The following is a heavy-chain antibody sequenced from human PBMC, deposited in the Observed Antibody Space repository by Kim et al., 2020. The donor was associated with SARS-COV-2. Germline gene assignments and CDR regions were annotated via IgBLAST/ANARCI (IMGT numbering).Heavy chain of an antibody. CDR3: ARPGYCSGSNCLKYFQH. J-gene: IGHJ1*01. V-gene: IGHV3-48*02. Sequence: GGSLRLSCAGFTCSTYGMYWVRQAPGKGLEWVSYINSDSSTRYYADSAKGRFTISRDNAKNSLYSHMNSLRDEDTAVYYCARPGYCSGSNCLKYFQHWGQGKLVTVSS. CDR2: INSDSSTR. D-gene: IGHD2-15*01. CDR1: FTCSTYG.